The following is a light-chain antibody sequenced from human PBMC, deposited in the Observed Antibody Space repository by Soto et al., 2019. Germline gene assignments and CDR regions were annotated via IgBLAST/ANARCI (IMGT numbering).Light chain of an antibody. CDR2: DSS. CDR3: QQYQSYSES. Sequence: DIQMTQSPSTLSASVGDRVTITCRASQSGSTRLAWYQQKPGKAPKLLIYDSSSLQTGVPSRFSGSGSGAEFTLTISSLQPDDFATYYCQQYQSYSESFGHGTKFEIK. CDR1: QSGSTR. J-gene: IGKJ1*01. V-gene: IGKV1-5*01.